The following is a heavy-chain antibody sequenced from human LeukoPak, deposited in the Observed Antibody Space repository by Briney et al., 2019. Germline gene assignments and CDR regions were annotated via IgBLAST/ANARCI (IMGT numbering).Heavy chain of an antibody. D-gene: IGHD2-15*01. J-gene: IGHJ5*02. Sequence: GGSLRLSCAASGFTVSSNYMSWVRQAPGKGLEWVSVIYSGGSAYYADSVKGRFTISRDNSKNTLYLQMNSLRAEDTAMYYCARGGSTSTIFSGGSHTRWFDPWGQGTLVTVSS. CDR3: ARGGSTSTIFSGGSHTRWFDP. V-gene: IGHV3-53*01. CDR2: IYSGGSA. CDR1: GFTVSSNY.